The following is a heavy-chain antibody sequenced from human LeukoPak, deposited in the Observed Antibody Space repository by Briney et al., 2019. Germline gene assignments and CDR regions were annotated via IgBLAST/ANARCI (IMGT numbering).Heavy chain of an antibody. Sequence: SVKVSCKASGGTFSSYAISWVRQAPGQGLEWMGGIIPIFGTANYAQQFQGRVTITTDESTSTAYMELSSLRSEDTAVYYCAKNDYGDYLFDYWGQGTLVTVSS. J-gene: IGHJ4*02. CDR3: AKNDYGDYLFDY. CDR2: IIPIFGTA. V-gene: IGHV1-69*05. CDR1: GGTFSSYA. D-gene: IGHD4-17*01.